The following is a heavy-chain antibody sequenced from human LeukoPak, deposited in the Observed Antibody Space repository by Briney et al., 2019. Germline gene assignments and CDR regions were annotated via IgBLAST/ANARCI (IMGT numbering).Heavy chain of an antibody. V-gene: IGHV4-59*01. CDR1: GGSISNYF. CDR3: ARAPGALYDTTGFDYFDD. D-gene: IGHD3-22*01. Sequence: SETLSLTCTVSGGSISNYFWNWIRQRPGKGLEWIGYVYYSGATNYNPSLKSRVTISGDTSKNQFSLKLSSVTAADTAVYYCARAPGALYDTTGFDYFDDWGQGTLVTVSS. J-gene: IGHJ4*02. CDR2: VYYSGAT.